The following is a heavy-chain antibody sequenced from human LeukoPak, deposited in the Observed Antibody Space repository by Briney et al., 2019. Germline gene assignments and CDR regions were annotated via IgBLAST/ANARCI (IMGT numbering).Heavy chain of an antibody. CDR1: GFSLSTAGVG. V-gene: IGHV4-61*08. Sequence: SGPTLVKPTQTLTLTCTFSGFSLSTAGVGVGWIRQPPGKGLEWIGYIYYSGSTNYNPSLKSRVTISVDTSKNQFSLKLSSVTAADTAVYYCASTLVIWDRYYFDYWGQGTLVTVSS. D-gene: IGHD2-21*01. CDR2: IYYSGST. J-gene: IGHJ4*02. CDR3: ASTLVIWDRYYFDY.